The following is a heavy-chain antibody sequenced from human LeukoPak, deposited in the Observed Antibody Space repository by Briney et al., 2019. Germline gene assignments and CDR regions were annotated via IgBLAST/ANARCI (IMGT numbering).Heavy chain of an antibody. D-gene: IGHD3-10*01. Sequence: SETLPLTCTVSGGSISSSSYYWGWIRQPPGKGLEWIGSIYYSGSTYYNPSLKSRVTISVDTSKNQFSLKLSSVTAADTAVYYCARAKHSPGYYGSGSFDYWGQGTLVTVSS. V-gene: IGHV4-39*07. CDR1: GGSISSSSYY. CDR2: IYYSGST. CDR3: ARAKHSPGYYGSGSFDY. J-gene: IGHJ4*02.